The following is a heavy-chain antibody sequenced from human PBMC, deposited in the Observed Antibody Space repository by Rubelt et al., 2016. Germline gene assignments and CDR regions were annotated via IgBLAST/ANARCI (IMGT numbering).Heavy chain of an antibody. Sequence: QVQLVQSGAEVKKPGASVKVSCKASGYTFTSYDINWVRQATGQGLEWMGWMNPNRGGTNYAQKFQGRVTMTRETSISTAYMEVSRLRSDDTAVYYWAREGGVVPANYFDYWGQGTLVTVSS. D-gene: IGHD2-2*01. V-gene: IGHV1-2*02. CDR3: AREGGVVPANYFDY. CDR1: GYTFTSYD. CDR2: MNPNRGGT. J-gene: IGHJ4*02.